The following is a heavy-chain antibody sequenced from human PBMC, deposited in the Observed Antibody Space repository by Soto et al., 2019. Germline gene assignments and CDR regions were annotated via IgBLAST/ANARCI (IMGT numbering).Heavy chain of an antibody. J-gene: IGHJ5*02. CDR1: GGHIGSYY. CDR3: ARESTETTFSSWFDP. D-gene: IGHD4-17*01. Sequence: PSETLSLTCTVSGGHIGSYYWSWIRQPPGKGLEWIGYINANGNTDYNPSLKGRVTMSLDTSRNELSLSLAPVTAADTAVYFCARESTETTFSSWFDPWGQGTLVTVSS. V-gene: IGHV4-59*01. CDR2: INANGNT.